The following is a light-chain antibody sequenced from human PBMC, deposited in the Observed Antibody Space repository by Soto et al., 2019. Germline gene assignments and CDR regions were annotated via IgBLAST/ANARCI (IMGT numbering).Light chain of an antibody. CDR2: DAS. Sequence: EIVVTQSPDTLSLSPGESATVSCRASQSVSGNYLAWYQVKPGQAPRLLIYDASSRPSGIPDRFSGSGSGTDFTLTISRVEPEDFAVYYCQQYGGSPLXFXVXXXVYIK. CDR3: QQYGGSPLX. V-gene: IGKV3-20*01. CDR1: QSVSGNY. J-gene: IGKJ4*01.